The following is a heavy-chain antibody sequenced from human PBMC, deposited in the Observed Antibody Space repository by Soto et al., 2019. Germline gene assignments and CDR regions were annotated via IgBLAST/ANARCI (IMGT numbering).Heavy chain of an antibody. Sequence: PGGSLRLSCAASGFTFSSCAMTWVRQAPGKGLDWVSSISGSGGSTYHADSVKGRLTISRDNSKNTLYLQMNSLRVEDTAVYYCVKNGYYFDSSGYPGYWGQGTLVTVSS. CDR3: VKNGYYFDSSGYPGY. D-gene: IGHD3-22*01. J-gene: IGHJ4*02. V-gene: IGHV3-23*01. CDR2: ISGSGGST. CDR1: GFTFSSCA.